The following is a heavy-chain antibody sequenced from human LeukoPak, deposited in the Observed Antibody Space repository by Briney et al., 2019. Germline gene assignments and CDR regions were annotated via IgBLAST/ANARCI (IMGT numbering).Heavy chain of an antibody. CDR3: ARDQSTMVRGPNIHLYMDV. Sequence: SETLSLTCTVSGGSISSGDYYWSWIRQPPGKGLEWIGYIYYSGSTYYNSSLKSRVTISVDTSKNQFSLKLSSVTAADTAVYYCARDQSTMVRGPNIHLYMDVWGKGTTVTVSS. J-gene: IGHJ6*03. V-gene: IGHV4-30-4*08. CDR1: GGSISSGDYY. CDR2: IYYSGST. D-gene: IGHD3-10*01.